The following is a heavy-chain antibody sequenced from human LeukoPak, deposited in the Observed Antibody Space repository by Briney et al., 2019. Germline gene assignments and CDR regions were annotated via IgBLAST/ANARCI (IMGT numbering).Heavy chain of an antibody. CDR3: ARVDSSRAQKNWFDP. CDR2: ISSSSSYI. Sequence: GGSLRLSCAASGFTFSSYSMNWVRQAPGKGLEWVSSISSSSSYIYYADSVKGRFTISRDNAKNPLYLQMNSLRAEDTAVYYCARVDSSRAQKNWFDPWGQGTLVTVSS. J-gene: IGHJ5*02. D-gene: IGHD6-13*01. V-gene: IGHV3-21*01. CDR1: GFTFSSYS.